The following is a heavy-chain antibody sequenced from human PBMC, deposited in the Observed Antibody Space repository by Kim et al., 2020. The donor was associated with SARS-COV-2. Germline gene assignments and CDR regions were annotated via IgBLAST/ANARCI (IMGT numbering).Heavy chain of an antibody. CDR2: IYYSGST. D-gene: IGHD2-2*01. Sequence: SETLSLTCTVSGGSISSSSYYWGWIRQPPGKGLEWIGSIYYSGSTYYNPSLKSRVTISVDTSKNQFSLKLSSVTAADTAVYYCARIDCSSTSCYRFDYWGQGTLVTVSS. V-gene: IGHV4-39*01. J-gene: IGHJ4*02. CDR1: GGSISSSSYY. CDR3: ARIDCSSTSCYRFDY.